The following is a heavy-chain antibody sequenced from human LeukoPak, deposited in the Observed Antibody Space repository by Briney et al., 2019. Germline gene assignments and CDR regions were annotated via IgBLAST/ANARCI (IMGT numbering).Heavy chain of an antibody. V-gene: IGHV1-2*02. CDR3: ARRSYYDSSGYYYALFDY. D-gene: IGHD3-22*01. J-gene: IGHJ4*02. Sequence: ASVKVSCKASGYTFTGYYMHWVRQAPGQGLEWMGWINPNSGGTNYAQKFQGRVTMTRDTSISTAYMELSRLRSDDTAVYYCARRSYYDSSGYYYALFDYWGQGTLVTVSS. CDR2: INPNSGGT. CDR1: GYTFTGYY.